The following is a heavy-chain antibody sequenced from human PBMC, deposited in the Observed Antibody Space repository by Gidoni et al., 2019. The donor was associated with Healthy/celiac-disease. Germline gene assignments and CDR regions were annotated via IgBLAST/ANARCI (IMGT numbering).Heavy chain of an antibody. Sequence: QAPGQGLEWMGGIIPIFGTANYAQKFQGRVTITADKSTSTAYMELSSLRSEDTAVYYCARVLGGATNVNWFDPWGQGTLVTVSS. CDR2: IIPIFGTA. D-gene: IGHD1-26*01. V-gene: IGHV1-69*06. J-gene: IGHJ5*02. CDR3: ARVLGGATNVNWFDP.